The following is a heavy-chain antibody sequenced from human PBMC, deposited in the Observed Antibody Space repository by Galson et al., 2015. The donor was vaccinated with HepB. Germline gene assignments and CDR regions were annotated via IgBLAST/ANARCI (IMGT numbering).Heavy chain of an antibody. CDR1: GFTFSIYD. CDR3: VREKQYGHWFDP. V-gene: IGHV3-48*01. D-gene: IGHD4-17*01. CDR2: ISTSSSSI. J-gene: IGHJ5*02. Sequence: SLRLSCAASGFTFSIYDMNWVRQAPGKGLEWISYISTSSSSISYADSVEGRFAISRDNAKNSLYLQMNSLRAEDTAVYYCVREKQYGHWFDPWGQGTLVTVSS.